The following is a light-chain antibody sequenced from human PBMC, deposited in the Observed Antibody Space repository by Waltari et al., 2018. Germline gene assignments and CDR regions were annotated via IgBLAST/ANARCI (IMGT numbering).Light chain of an antibody. CDR2: GAS. V-gene: IGKV1-33*01. CDR3: QQYDNYLFVT. Sequence: IQMTQSPSSLSASVGDRVTITCQASQDIVNFLNWYQQKPGEVPKLLIYGASTLTTGVPPMFSGSGSGTDFTFTITNLQPEDVATYYCQQYDNYLFVTFGGGTKLEIK. J-gene: IGKJ4*01. CDR1: QDIVNF.